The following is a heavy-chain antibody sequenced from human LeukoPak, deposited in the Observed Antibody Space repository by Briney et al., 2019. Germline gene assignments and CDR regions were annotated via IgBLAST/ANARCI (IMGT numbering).Heavy chain of an antibody. CDR3: AKRRTTVITMDYFDY. V-gene: IGHV3-30*02. D-gene: IGHD4-17*01. Sequence: GGSLRLSCAASGFTFSTYGMHWVRQAPGKGLEWVAFIRYDGSNKKYADSVKGRFAISRDNSKNTLYLQMSSLRAEDTAVYYCAKRRTTVITMDYFDYWGQGTLVTVSS. CDR1: GFTFSTYG. CDR2: IRYDGSNK. J-gene: IGHJ4*02.